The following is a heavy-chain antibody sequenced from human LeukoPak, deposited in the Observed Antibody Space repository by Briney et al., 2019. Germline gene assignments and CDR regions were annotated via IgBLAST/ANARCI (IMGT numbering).Heavy chain of an antibody. J-gene: IGHJ6*02. Sequence: PSETLSLTCNVSGGSVSSGDHYWSWIRQPPGKGLEWIGYIYYSGSTYYNPSLKRRVTISLDTSKNQFSLKLSSVTAADTAVYFCARDQIDDYGDRRSSSYYYGMDVWGQGTTVTVSS. V-gene: IGHV4-30-4*01. CDR3: ARDQIDDYGDRRSSSYYYGMDV. CDR2: IYYSGST. CDR1: GGSVSSGDHY. D-gene: IGHD4-17*01.